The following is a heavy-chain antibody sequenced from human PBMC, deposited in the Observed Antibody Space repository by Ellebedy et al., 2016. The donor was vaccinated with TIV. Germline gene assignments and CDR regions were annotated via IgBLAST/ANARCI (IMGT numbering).Heavy chain of an antibody. D-gene: IGHD6-6*01. J-gene: IGHJ4*02. Sequence: GGSLRLSXAASGFTFSSYSMNWVRQAPGKGLEWISHISSSSSTLYYGDSVKGRFTISRDNGKNSLYLQMNSLRAEDTAVYYCARISVPPRRDFDYWGQGTLVTVSS. V-gene: IGHV3-48*01. CDR3: ARISVPPRRDFDY. CDR1: GFTFSSYS. CDR2: ISSSSSTL.